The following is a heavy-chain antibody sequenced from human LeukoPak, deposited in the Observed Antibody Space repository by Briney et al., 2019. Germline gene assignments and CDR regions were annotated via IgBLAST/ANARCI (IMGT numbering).Heavy chain of an antibody. CDR1: GFTFSSYA. V-gene: IGHV3-30-3*01. D-gene: IGHD2-15*01. Sequence: GRSLRLSCAASGFTFSSYAMHWVRQAPGKGLEWVAVISYDGSNKYYADSVKGRFTISRDNSKNTLYLQMNSLRAEDTAVYYCARDSSVILYSGYFDYWGQGTLVTVSS. CDR3: ARDSSVILYSGYFDY. CDR2: ISYDGSNK. J-gene: IGHJ4*02.